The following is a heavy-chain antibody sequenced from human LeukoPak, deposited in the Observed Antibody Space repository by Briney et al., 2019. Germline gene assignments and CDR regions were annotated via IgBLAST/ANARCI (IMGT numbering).Heavy chain of an antibody. CDR3: AKGDSSGWRHYFDY. Sequence: GGSLRLSCAASGFTFSDYWMHWVRQAPGKGLVWVSRINIDGSDTTYADSVKGRFTISRDNSKNTVYLQMNSLRSEDTAVYYCAKGDSSGWRHYFDYWGQGTLVTVSS. CDR2: INIDGSDT. D-gene: IGHD6-19*01. J-gene: IGHJ4*02. CDR1: GFTFSDYW. V-gene: IGHV3-74*01.